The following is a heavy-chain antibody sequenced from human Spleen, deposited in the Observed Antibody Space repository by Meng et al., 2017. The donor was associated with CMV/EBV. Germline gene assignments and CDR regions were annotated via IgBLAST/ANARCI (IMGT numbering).Heavy chain of an antibody. CDR2: MNAGNGNT. V-gene: IGHV1-3*01. CDR1: GYA. J-gene: IGHJ4*02. CDR3: ARGGSGTFSSQTLNY. Sequence: KVSCKASGYAMHWVRQAPGQRHECMGWMNAGNGNTKYSQSFQGKVTVTRDTSASTAYMELSRLRSEDTAVYYCARGGSGTFSSQTLNYWGQGTLVTVSS. D-gene: IGHD1-26*01.